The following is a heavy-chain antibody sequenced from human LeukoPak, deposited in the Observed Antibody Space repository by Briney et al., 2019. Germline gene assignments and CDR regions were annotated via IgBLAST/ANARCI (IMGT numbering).Heavy chain of an antibody. CDR1: GYTFTSYG. V-gene: IGHV1-18*01. CDR2: ISAYNGNT. J-gene: IGHJ4*02. CDR3: ARDRGSAYYYDSSGYYRY. D-gene: IGHD3-22*01. Sequence: ASVKVSCKASGYTFTSYGISWVRQAPGQGLEWMGWISAYNGNTNYAQKLQGRVTMTTDTSTSTTYMELRSLRSDDTAVYYCARDRGSAYYYDSSGYYRYWGQGTLVTVSS.